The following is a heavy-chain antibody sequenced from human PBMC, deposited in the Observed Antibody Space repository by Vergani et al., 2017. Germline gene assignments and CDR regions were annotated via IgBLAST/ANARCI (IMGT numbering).Heavy chain of an antibody. CDR3: ARHGGSGNFYHLFES. V-gene: IGHV4-38-2*02. Sequence: QVQLQESGPGLVKPSETLSLTCTVSNYSISRGYFWGWIRRPPGKGLEWIASFHHTGMTYNNPSLKSRVSISIDTPKNLISLNWNSVTAADTDLYYCARHGGSGNFYHLFESWGQGTLVTVSS. J-gene: IGHJ4*02. CDR2: FHHTGMT. CDR1: NYSISRGYF. D-gene: IGHD3-10*01.